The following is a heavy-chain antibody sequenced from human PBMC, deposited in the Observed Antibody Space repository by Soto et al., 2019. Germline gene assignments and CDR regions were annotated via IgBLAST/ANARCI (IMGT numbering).Heavy chain of an antibody. J-gene: IGHJ4*02. CDR2: IVVGSGNT. D-gene: IGHD3-3*01. V-gene: IGHV1-58*01. CDR3: AASRTRKDYDFWDFDY. CDR1: GFTFTSSA. Sequence: GASVKVSCKASGFTFTSSAVQWVRQARGQRLEWIGWIVVGSGNTNYAQKFQERVTITRDMSTSTAYMELSSLRSEDTAVYYCAASRTRKDYDFWDFDYWGQGTLVTVSS.